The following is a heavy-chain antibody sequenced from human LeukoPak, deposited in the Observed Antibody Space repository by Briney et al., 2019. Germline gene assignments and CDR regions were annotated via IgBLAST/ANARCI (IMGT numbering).Heavy chain of an antibody. V-gene: IGHV3-33*01. Sequence: PGGSLRLSCAASGFTFSSIGMHWVRQAPGKGLEWVAVIWYDGSKTYYADSVKGRFTISRDTSKNTLHLQMNSLRAEDTALYYCARDLGGLRPKYYFDYWGQGTLVTVSS. CDR3: ARDLGGLRPKYYFDY. CDR2: IWYDGSKT. D-gene: IGHD5-12*01. CDR1: GFTFSSIG. J-gene: IGHJ4*02.